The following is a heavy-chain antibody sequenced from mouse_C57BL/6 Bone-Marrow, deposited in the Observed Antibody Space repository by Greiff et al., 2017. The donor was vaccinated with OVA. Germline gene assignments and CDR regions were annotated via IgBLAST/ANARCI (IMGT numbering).Heavy chain of an antibody. Sequence: QVQLQQSGPELVKPGASVKISCKASGYAFSSSWMNWVKQRPGKGLEWIGRIYPGDGDTNYNGKFKGKATLTADKSSSTAYMQLSSLTSEDSAVYFCARSRQLRLRYAMDYWGQGTSVTVSS. D-gene: IGHD3-2*02. CDR2: IYPGDGDT. V-gene: IGHV1-82*01. CDR1: GYAFSSSW. J-gene: IGHJ4*01. CDR3: ARSRQLRLRYAMDY.